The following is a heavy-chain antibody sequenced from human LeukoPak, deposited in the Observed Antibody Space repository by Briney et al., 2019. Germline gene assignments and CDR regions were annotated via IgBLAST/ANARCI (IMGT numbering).Heavy chain of an antibody. CDR2: IWYDGSNK. V-gene: IGHV3-33*01. CDR3: ARDPTSFYDSSGYYYVGVVDY. CDR1: GFTLSSYG. J-gene: IGHJ4*02. D-gene: IGHD3-22*01. Sequence: GGSLRLSCAASGFTLSSYGMHWVRQAPGKGLEWVAVIWYDGSNKYYADSVKGRFTISRDNSKNTLYLQMNSLRAEDTAVYYCARDPTSFYDSSGYYYVGVVDYWGQGTLVTVSS.